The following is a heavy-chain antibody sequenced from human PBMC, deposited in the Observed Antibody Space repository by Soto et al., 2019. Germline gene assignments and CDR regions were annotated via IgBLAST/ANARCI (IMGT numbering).Heavy chain of an antibody. J-gene: IGHJ4*02. CDR1: GDSVSGNSAA. Sequence: QTLSLTCAISGDSVSGNSAAWNWIRQSPSRGLEWLGRTYYRSRWYNDYAVSVKSRITVTPDTSKNQFSLHLNSVTPEDTAVYYCAREFTYYVSSDTHLDYWGQGSLVTVSS. CDR2: TYYRSRWYN. V-gene: IGHV6-1*01. D-gene: IGHD3-16*01. CDR3: AREFTYYVSSDTHLDY.